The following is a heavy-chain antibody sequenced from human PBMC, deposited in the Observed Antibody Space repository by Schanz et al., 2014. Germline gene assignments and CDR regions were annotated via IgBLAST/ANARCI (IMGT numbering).Heavy chain of an antibody. J-gene: IGHJ6*02. V-gene: IGHV3-30*04. CDR1: GFSFSGFA. Sequence: QVQLEESGGGVVQPGGSLRLSCVASGFSFSGFAVHWVRQAPGKGLEWVSIVSHDGFTKHYADSVRGRFTLSRDNSKNTLYLQMNSLRAEDTAVYYCARDRQQLVGRIGYYYGMDVWGQGTTVTVSS. CDR3: ARDRQQLVGRIGYYYGMDV. CDR2: VSHDGFTK. D-gene: IGHD6-13*01.